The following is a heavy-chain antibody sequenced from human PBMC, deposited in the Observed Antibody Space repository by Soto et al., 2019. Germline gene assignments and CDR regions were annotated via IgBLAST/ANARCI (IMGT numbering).Heavy chain of an antibody. J-gene: IGHJ6*02. CDR3: ARKGGDFHYYYYYGMDV. V-gene: IGHV4-31*03. D-gene: IGHD2-21*02. CDR1: GGSISSGGYY. Sequence: SETLSLTCTVSGGSISSGGYYWSWIRQHPGKGLEWIGYIYYSGSTYYNPSLKSRVTISVDTSKNQFSLKLSSVTAADTAVYYCARKGGDFHYYYYYGMDVWGQGTTVTVSS. CDR2: IYYSGST.